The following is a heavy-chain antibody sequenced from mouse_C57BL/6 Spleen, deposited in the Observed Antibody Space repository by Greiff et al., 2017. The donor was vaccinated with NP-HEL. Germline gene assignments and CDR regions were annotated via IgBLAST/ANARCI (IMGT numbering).Heavy chain of an antibody. J-gene: IGHJ2*01. CDR2: INPNNGGT. V-gene: IGHV1-22*01. D-gene: IGHD4-1*01. Sequence: EVKLQQSGPELVKPGASVKMSCKASGYTFTDYNMHWVKQSHGKSLEWIGYINPNNGGTSYIQKFKGKATLTVNKSSSTAYMELRSLTSEDSAVYYCARELGLFDYWGQGTTLTVSS. CDR1: GYTFTDYN. CDR3: ARELGLFDY.